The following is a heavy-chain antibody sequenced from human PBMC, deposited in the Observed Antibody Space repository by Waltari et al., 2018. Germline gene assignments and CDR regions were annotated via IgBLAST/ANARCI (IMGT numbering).Heavy chain of an antibody. V-gene: IGHV4-4*07. Sequence: QEQLQESGPGLVKPSETLSLTCTVSGGSISSYYWRWIRQHAGQGMEWNGRLYTSGSTNYNPSLKSRVTMSVDTSKNQFSLKLSSVTAADTAVYYCAREWRWLQLVAFDIWGQGTMVTVSS. CDR1: GGSISSYY. CDR2: LYTSGST. D-gene: IGHD5-12*01. J-gene: IGHJ3*02. CDR3: AREWRWLQLVAFDI.